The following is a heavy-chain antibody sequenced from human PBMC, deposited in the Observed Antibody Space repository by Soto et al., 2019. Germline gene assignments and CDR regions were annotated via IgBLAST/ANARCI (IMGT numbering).Heavy chain of an antibody. V-gene: IGHV1-2*02. Sequence: ASVKVSCKASGYTFTGYYIHWVRQVPGQGLEWMGWINPNSGDTKYVQEFQGRVTMTRDTSISTAYMELSRLRSDDTAVYYCASFLCSSSCYLFYGMDVWGQGTTVTVSS. CDR1: GYTFTGYY. CDR2: INPNSGDT. CDR3: ASFLCSSSCYLFYGMDV. D-gene: IGHD2-2*01. J-gene: IGHJ6*02.